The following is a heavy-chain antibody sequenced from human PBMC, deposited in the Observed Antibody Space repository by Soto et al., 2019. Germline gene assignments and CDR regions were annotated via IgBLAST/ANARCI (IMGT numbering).Heavy chain of an antibody. CDR3: ASPTYDDILTGYPADAFDI. J-gene: IGHJ3*02. Sequence: GSLRLSCAASGFTFSSYSMNWVRQAPEKGLEWVSSISSSSSYIYYADSVKGRFTISRDNAKNSLYLQMNSLRAEDTAVYYCASPTYDDILTGYPADAFDIWGQGTMDTFSS. D-gene: IGHD3-9*01. CDR1: GFTFSSYS. V-gene: IGHV3-21*01. CDR2: ISSSSSYI.